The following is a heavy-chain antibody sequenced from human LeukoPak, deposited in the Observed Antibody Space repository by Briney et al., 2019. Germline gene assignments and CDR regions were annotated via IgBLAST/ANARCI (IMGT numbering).Heavy chain of an antibody. V-gene: IGHV4-34*01. Sequence: PSETLSLTCAVSGGSLSGYYWSWIRQSPGKGLEWIGEVNHRGSAHYNPSLKSRVTISLDTSKNQFSLTMNFVTAADTSMYFCAGGNSGGAFGDFYYFMDVWGKGTTVSVSS. CDR2: VNHRGSA. J-gene: IGHJ6*03. D-gene: IGHD1-1*01. CDR1: GGSLSGYY. CDR3: AGGNSGGAFGDFYYFMDV.